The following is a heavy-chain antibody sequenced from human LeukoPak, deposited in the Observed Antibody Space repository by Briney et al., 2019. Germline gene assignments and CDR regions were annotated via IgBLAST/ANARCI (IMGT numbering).Heavy chain of an antibody. CDR2: IYTSGST. V-gene: IGHV4-4*07. CDR3: ARDDPARVTATLDY. CDR1: GGSSSGNF. D-gene: IGHD2-21*02. J-gene: IGHJ4*02. Sequence: SETLSLTCTVSGGSSSGNFWSWIRQPAGKGLAWIGRIYTSGSTNYNPSLKSRLTMSVDTSKNQFSLHLSSVTAADTAVYYCARDDPARVTATLDYWGQGTLVTVSS.